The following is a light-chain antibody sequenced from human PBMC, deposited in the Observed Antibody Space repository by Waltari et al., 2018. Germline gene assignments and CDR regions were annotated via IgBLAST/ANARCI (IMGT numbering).Light chain of an antibody. CDR1: QSVSTNF. Sequence: ETVLTQSPGTLSLSPGERATLSCRASQSVSTNFLAWYQQKAGQAPRLLIYGSSRRATGIPDRFSGSWSGTDFTLMISRLEPEDFAVYYCQQYGASPYTFGQWTKLEIK. J-gene: IGKJ2*01. CDR3: QQYGASPYT. CDR2: GSS. V-gene: IGKV3-20*01.